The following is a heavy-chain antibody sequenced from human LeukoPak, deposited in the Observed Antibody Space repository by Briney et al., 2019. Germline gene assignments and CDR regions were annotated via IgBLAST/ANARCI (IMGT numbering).Heavy chain of an antibody. CDR3: ASVRCSSTSCYVDGYFVY. CDR1: GFTFSNFA. V-gene: IGHV3-23*01. J-gene: IGHJ4*02. D-gene: IGHD2-2*01. CDR2: ISTSGT. Sequence: GGSLRLSCAASGFTFSNFAMTWVRQAPGKGLEWVSVISTSGTYYAESVKGRFTISRDNSKNTLYLQMSSLRAEDTAVYYCASVRCSSTSCYVDGYFVYWGQGTLVTVSS.